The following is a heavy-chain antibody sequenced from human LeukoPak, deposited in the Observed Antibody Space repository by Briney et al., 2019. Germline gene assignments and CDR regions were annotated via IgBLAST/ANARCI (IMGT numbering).Heavy chain of an antibody. CDR3: ARDRWYQLLPSAFDI. D-gene: IGHD2-2*01. Sequence: ASVKVSCKASGYTFTSYDINWVRQAPGQGLEWMGGIIPIFGTANYAQKFQGRVTITADESTSTAYMELSSLRSEDTAVYYCARDRWYQLLPSAFDIWGQGTMVTVSS. CDR2: IIPIFGTA. J-gene: IGHJ3*02. CDR1: GYTFTSYD. V-gene: IGHV1-69*13.